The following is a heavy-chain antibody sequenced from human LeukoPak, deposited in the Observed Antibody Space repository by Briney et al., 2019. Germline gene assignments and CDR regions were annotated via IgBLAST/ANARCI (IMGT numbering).Heavy chain of an antibody. CDR3: ARTATTVTPEGPNDAFDI. V-gene: IGHV5-51*01. CDR2: IYPGDSDT. J-gene: IGHJ3*02. CDR1: GYSFTSYW. D-gene: IGHD4-17*01. Sequence: GESLKISCKGSGYSFTSYWIGWVRQMPGKGLEWMGIIYPGDSDTRYSPSFQGQVTISADKSISTAFLQWSSLKASDTAMYYCARTATTVTPEGPNDAFDIWGQGTMVTVSS.